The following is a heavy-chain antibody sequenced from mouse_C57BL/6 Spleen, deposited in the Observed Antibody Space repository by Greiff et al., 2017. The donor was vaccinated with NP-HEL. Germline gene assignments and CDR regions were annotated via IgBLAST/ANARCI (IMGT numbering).Heavy chain of an antibody. Sequence: QVQLQQSGAELVKPGASVKISCKASGYAFSSYWMNWVKQRPGKGLEWIGQIYPGDGDTNYNGKFKGKATLTADKSSSTAYMQLSSLTSEDSAVDFCARGDGNYGYFDVWGTGTTVTVSS. CDR3: ARGDGNYGYFDV. V-gene: IGHV1-80*01. CDR1: GYAFSSYW. J-gene: IGHJ1*03. D-gene: IGHD2-1*01. CDR2: IYPGDGDT.